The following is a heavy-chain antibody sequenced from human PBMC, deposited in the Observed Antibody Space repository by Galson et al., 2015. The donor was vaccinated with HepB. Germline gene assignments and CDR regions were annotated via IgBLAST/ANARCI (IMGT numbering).Heavy chain of an antibody. CDR2: ISGSGGST. Sequence: SLRLSCAASGFTFSSYAMSWVRQAPGKGLEWVSAISGSGGSTYYADSVKGRFTISRDNSKNTLYLQMNSLRAEDTAVYYCAKVSMIVVVITMDYWGQGTLVTVSS. V-gene: IGHV3-23*01. CDR3: AKVSMIVVVITMDY. D-gene: IGHD3-22*01. J-gene: IGHJ4*02. CDR1: GFTFSSYA.